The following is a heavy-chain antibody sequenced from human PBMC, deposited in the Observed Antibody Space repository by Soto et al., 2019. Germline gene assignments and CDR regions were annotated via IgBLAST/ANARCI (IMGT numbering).Heavy chain of an antibody. Sequence: ASVKVSCKASGYTFTSYGISWVRQAPGQGLEWMGWISAYNGNTNYAQKLQGRVTMTTDTSTSTAYMELRSLRSDDTAVYYCARMYYDFWSSYYDANDYWGQGTLVTVSS. CDR2: ISAYNGNT. D-gene: IGHD3-3*01. J-gene: IGHJ4*02. V-gene: IGHV1-18*01. CDR1: GYTFTSYG. CDR3: ARMYYDFWSSYYDANDY.